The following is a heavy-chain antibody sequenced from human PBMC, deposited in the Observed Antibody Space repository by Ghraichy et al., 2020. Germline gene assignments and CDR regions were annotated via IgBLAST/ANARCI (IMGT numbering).Heavy chain of an antibody. CDR3: ARGSTVVRFYYYGGMDV. V-gene: IGHV3-48*02. D-gene: IGHD4-23*01. J-gene: IGHJ6*02. CDR2: ITSGSSFK. CDR1: GFTLSSYS. Sequence: ETLSLTCVGSGFTLSSYSMNWVRQSPGKGLEWVSYITSGSSFKSYTDSVKGRFTISRDNAQNSLYLQMNSLRDEDTAVYYCARGSTVVRFYYYGGMDVWGQGTTVTVSS.